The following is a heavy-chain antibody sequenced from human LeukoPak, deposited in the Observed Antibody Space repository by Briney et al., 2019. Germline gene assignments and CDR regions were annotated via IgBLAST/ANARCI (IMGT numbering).Heavy chain of an antibody. CDR1: GFTFSSYW. J-gene: IGHJ4*02. CDR3: ARVVADWELCV. V-gene: IGHV3-7*01. D-gene: IGHD3-16*01. CDR2: IKQDGSEK. Sequence: GGSLRLSCAASGFTFSSYWMSWVRQAPGKGLEWVANIKQDGSEKYYVDSVKGRFTTSRDNAMNSLYLQMNSLRAEDTAVYYCARVVADWELCVWGQGTLVTVSS.